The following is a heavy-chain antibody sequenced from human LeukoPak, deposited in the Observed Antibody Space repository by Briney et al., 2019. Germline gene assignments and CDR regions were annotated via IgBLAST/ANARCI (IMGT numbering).Heavy chain of an antibody. J-gene: IGHJ4*02. CDR2: INPSGGST. V-gene: IGHV1-46*01. CDR3: ARGGENLVVTDYYFDY. D-gene: IGHD2-2*01. CDR1: GYTFTSYY. Sequence: ASVKVSCKASGYTFTSYYMHWVRQAPGQGLEWMGIINPSGGSTSYAQKFQGRVTMTRDTSTSTVYMELSSLRSEDTAVYYCARGGENLVVTDYYFDYWGQGTLVTVSS.